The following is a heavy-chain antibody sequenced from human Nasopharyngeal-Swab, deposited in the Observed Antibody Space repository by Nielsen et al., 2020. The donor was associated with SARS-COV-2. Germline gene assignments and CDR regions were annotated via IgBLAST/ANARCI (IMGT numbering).Heavy chain of an antibody. CDR3: ARGGDWTWYFDS. V-gene: IGHV3-49*03. J-gene: IGHJ4*02. CDR1: GFTFGDYA. CDR2: IKSKPYGGTT. D-gene: IGHD1-1*01. Sequence: GESLKISCTGSGFTFGDYAMTWFRQAPGKGLEWVSFIKSKPYGGTTESAASVKGRFTISRDDSKSIAYLQMHSLTTEDTAMYYCARGGDWTWYFDSWGQGTPVTVTS.